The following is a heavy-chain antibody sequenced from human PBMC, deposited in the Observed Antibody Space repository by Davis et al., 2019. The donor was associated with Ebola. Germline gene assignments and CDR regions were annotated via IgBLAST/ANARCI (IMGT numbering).Heavy chain of an antibody. Sequence: PSETLSLTCAVYGGSFSGYYWSWIRQPPGKGLEWIGEINHSGSTNYNPSLKSRVTISVDTSKNQFSLKLSSVTAADTAVYYCARDAAYCSSTSCPEWGQGTLVTVSS. CDR1: GGSFSGYY. CDR3: ARDAAYCSSTSCPE. V-gene: IGHV4-34*01. J-gene: IGHJ4*02. D-gene: IGHD2-2*01. CDR2: INHSGST.